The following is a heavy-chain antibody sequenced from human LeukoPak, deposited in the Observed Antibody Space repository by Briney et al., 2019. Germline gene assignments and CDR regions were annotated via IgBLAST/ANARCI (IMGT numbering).Heavy chain of an antibody. D-gene: IGHD1-26*01. J-gene: IGHJ4*02. CDR2: IAISGTYI. CDR1: GFILSDYN. Sequence: PGGSLRLSCAASGFILSDYNMNWVRQAPGKGLEWVSFIAISGTYITYADSVKGRFTTSRDNAKNSLYLQMNSLRAEDTAVYYCARDLSATARAYDYWGQGTLVTVPS. V-gene: IGHV3-21*01. CDR3: ARDLSATARAYDY.